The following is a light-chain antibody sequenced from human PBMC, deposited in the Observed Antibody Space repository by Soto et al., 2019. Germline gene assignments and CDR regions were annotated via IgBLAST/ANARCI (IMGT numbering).Light chain of an antibody. CDR2: GAS. V-gene: IGKV3-15*01. Sequence: EIVMTQSPASLSVSPGGRATLSCRASQSVSSNLAWYQQKPGQGPRLLIYGASTRATGIPVRFSGSGSGTEFTLSISSLQSEDFAVYYCHQYNSWPLTFGGGTKVEIK. CDR1: QSVSSN. CDR3: HQYNSWPLT. J-gene: IGKJ4*01.